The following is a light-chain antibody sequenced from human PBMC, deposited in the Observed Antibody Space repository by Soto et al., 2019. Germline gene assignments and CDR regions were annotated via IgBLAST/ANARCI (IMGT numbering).Light chain of an antibody. Sequence: QSVLTQPPSASGSPGQSVTISCTGTSSDIGAYIYVSWYQQHPGKAPKLMISEVSRRPSGDPERFSGSKSGNTASLTVSGLQADDEAHYYCSSYAGSNNFVFGTGTKVTVL. CDR3: SSYAGSNNFV. J-gene: IGLJ1*01. V-gene: IGLV2-8*01. CDR1: SSDIGAYIY. CDR2: EVS.